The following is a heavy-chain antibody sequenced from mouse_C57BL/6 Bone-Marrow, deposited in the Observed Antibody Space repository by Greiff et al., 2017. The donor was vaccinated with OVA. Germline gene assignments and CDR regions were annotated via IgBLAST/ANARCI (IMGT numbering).Heavy chain of an antibody. D-gene: IGHD3-2*02. CDR1: GYTFTDYY. J-gene: IGHJ4*01. Sequence: KQSCKASGYTFTDYYINWVKQRPGQGLEWIARIYPGSGNTYYNEKFKGKATLTAEKSSSTAYMQLSSLTSEDSAVYFCARRLRAMDYWGQGTSVTVSS. CDR3: ARRLRAMDY. CDR2: IYPGSGNT. V-gene: IGHV1-76*01.